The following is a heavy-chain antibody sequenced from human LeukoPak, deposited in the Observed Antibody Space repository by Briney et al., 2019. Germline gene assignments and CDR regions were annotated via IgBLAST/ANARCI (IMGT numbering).Heavy chain of an antibody. CDR3: AGVVVAATWSGIDY. CDR2: IYYSGST. J-gene: IGHJ4*02. V-gene: IGHV4-59*01. Sequence: SETLSLTCTVSGGSISSYYWSWIRQPPGKGLEWIGYIYYSGSTNYNPSLKSRVTISVDTSKNQFSLKLSSVTAADTAVYYRAGVVVAATWSGIDYWGQGTLVTVSS. D-gene: IGHD2-15*01. CDR1: GGSISSYY.